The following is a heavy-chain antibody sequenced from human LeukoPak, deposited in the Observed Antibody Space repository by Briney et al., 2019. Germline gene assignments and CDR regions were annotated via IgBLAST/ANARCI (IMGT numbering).Heavy chain of an antibody. J-gene: IGHJ3*02. V-gene: IGHV5-51*01. CDR1: GHSFTTYW. Sequence: GESLKISRKGTGHSFTTYWIGWVRQMPGKGLEWMAIIYSDDSDIRYSPSFQGQVTISADKSISTAYLQWSSLKASDTAMYYCARPTGIVVGAPDAFDIWGEGTMVTVSS. CDR3: ARPTGIVVGAPDAFDI. CDR2: IYSDDSDI. D-gene: IGHD3-22*01.